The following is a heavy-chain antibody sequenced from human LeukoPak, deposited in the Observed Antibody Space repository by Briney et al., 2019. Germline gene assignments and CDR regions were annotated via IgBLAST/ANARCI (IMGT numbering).Heavy chain of an antibody. Sequence: GGSLRLSCAASGFTFSSYAMTWVRQAPGKGLEWVANIKQDGSEKNYVDSVKGRFTISRDNAKNSLYLQMNSLRAEDTAVYYCVRDQRIVGATMIDYWGQGTLVTVSS. D-gene: IGHD1-26*01. J-gene: IGHJ4*02. V-gene: IGHV3-7*03. CDR1: GFTFSSYA. CDR3: VRDQRIVGATMIDY. CDR2: IKQDGSEK.